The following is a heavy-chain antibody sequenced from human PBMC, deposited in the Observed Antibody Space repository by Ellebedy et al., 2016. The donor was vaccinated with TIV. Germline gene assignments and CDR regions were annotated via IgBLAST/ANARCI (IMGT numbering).Heavy chain of an antibody. CDR1: GFTLTSYW. D-gene: IGHD2-2*01. V-gene: IGHV3-74*01. CDR3: ARGGLTAASDY. Sequence: GESLKISCAASGFTLTSYWMHWVRQAPGKELVWVSRIKGDGSSAGYADSVKGRFTISRDNAKNTLYLQMNSLRAEDTGVYYCARGGLTAASDYWGQGTLVTVSS. CDR2: IKGDGSSA. J-gene: IGHJ4*02.